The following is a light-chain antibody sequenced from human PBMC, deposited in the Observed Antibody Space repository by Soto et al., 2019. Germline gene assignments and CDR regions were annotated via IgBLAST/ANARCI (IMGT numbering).Light chain of an antibody. CDR3: QQYGTPLFT. CDR2: GAS. CDR1: QSVTNNF. J-gene: IGKJ3*01. Sequence: IVLTPSPGTLYLSPGERATLSCGASQSVTNNFLAWYQQKPGQAPRLLIYGASSRATGVPDRFSGSGSGTDFNLTISRLEPGDFAVYYCQQYGTPLFTFGPGPKVDIK. V-gene: IGKV3-20*01.